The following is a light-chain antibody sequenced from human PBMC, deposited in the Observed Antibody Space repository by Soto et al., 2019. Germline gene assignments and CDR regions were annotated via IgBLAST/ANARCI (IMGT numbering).Light chain of an antibody. V-gene: IGKV2-30*01. CDR2: KVS. CDR1: QSLVYWDGNTY. CDR3: MQGTHWPPIT. J-gene: IGKJ5*01. Sequence: DVVVTQSPLSLPVTLGQAASISCRSSQSLVYWDGNTYLSWFHQRTGQSPRRLIYKVSNRDSGVPDRFSGSGSGTDFTLKISRVEAEDVGVYYCMQGTHWPPITFGQGTRLEIK.